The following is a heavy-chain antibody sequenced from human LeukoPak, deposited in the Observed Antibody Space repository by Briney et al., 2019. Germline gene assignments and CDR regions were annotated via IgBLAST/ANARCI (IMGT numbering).Heavy chain of an antibody. D-gene: IGHD6-19*01. Sequence: ASVRVSCKASGYTYTGYYMHWVRHAPGQGLEWMGWINPNSGGTNYAQKFQGRVTMTRDTSISTAYMELSRLRSDDTAVYYCARSSRGSSSGWYDYWGQGTLVTVSS. J-gene: IGHJ4*02. CDR2: INPNSGGT. CDR1: GYTYTGYY. V-gene: IGHV1-2*02. CDR3: ARSSRGSSSGWYDY.